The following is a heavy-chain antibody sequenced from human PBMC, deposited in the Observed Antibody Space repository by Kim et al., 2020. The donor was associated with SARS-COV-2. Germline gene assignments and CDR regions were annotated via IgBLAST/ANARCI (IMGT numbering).Heavy chain of an antibody. CDR2: ITSSSSTI. V-gene: IGHV3-48*02. Sequence: GGSLRLSCTASGFTFSSYNMNWVRQAPGKGLEWVSYITSSSSTIYYADSVKGRFTISRDNAKNSLYLQMNSLRDEDTAVYYWASSSYGSGTYYPNWFDPWGQGTLVTVSS. J-gene: IGHJ5*02. CDR3: ASSSYGSGTYYPNWFDP. D-gene: IGHD3-10*01. CDR1: GFTFSSYN.